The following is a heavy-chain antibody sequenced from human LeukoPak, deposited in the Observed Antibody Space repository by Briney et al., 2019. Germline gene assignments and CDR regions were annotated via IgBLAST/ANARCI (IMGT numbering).Heavy chain of an antibody. CDR1: GFTVSSNY. J-gene: IGHJ4*02. V-gene: IGHV3-66*02. D-gene: IGHD1-26*01. CDR3: ARGASGTYYFGY. Sequence: PGGSLGLSCAASGFTVSSNYMTWVRQAPGKGLDWVSVIYSGGSTYYADSVKGRFTISRDNSKNTLFLQMNSLRPEDTAVYYCARGASGTYYFGYWDRGTLVTVSS. CDR2: IYSGGST.